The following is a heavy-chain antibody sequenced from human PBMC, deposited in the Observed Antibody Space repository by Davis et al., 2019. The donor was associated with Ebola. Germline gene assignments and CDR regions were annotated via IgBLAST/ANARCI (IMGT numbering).Heavy chain of an antibody. CDR2: MNPNSGNT. D-gene: IGHD5-12*01. J-gene: IGHJ2*01. CDR3: ARGGKWLRSPFDL. CDR1: GYTFTGYG. Sequence: AASVKVSCKASGYTFTGYGISWVRQAPGQGLEWMGWMNPNSGNTGYAQKFQGRVTMTRNTSISTAYMELSSLRSEDTAVYYCARGGKWLRSPFDLWGRGTLVTVSS. V-gene: IGHV1-8*02.